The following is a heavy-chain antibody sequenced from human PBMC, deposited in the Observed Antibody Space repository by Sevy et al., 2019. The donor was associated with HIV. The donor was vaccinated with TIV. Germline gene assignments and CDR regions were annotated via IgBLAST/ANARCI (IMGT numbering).Heavy chain of an antibody. Sequence: GGSLRLSCAASGFTFSSYSMNWVRQAPGKGLEWVSSISSSSYIYYADSVKGRFTISRDNAKNSLYLQMNSLRAEDTAVYYCARDGLGIGSSSVFDYWGQGTLVTVSS. CDR3: ARDGLGIGSSSVFDY. J-gene: IGHJ4*02. CDR1: GFTFSSYS. CDR2: ISSSSYI. D-gene: IGHD6-6*01. V-gene: IGHV3-21*01.